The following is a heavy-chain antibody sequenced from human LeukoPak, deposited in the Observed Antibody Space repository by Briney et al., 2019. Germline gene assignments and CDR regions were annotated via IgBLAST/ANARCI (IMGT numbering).Heavy chain of an antibody. V-gene: IGHV4-39*02. CDR2: IYYSGST. J-gene: IGHJ6*02. D-gene: IGHD4-17*01. Sequence: PPETLSLTCTVSGGSISSSSYYWGWIRQPPGKGLEWIGSIYYSGSTYYNPSLKSRVTISVDTSKNQFSLKLSSVTAADTAVYYCAGDYGDYSHYYYYYGMDVWGQGTTVTVSS. CDR3: AGDYGDYSHYYYYYGMDV. CDR1: GGSISSSSYY.